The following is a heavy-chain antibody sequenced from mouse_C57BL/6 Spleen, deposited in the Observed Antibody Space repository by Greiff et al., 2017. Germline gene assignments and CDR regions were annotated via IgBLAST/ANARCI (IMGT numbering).Heavy chain of an antibody. V-gene: IGHV3-6*01. Sequence: EVKLVESGPGLVKPSQSLSLTCSVTGYSITSGYYWNWIRQFPGNKLEWMGYISYDGSNNYNPSLKNRISITRDTSKNQFFLKLNSVTTEDTATYYCAIYDGYSPRYFDVWGTGTTVTVSS. J-gene: IGHJ1*03. D-gene: IGHD2-3*01. CDR1: GYSITSGYY. CDR3: AIYDGYSPRYFDV. CDR2: ISYDGSN.